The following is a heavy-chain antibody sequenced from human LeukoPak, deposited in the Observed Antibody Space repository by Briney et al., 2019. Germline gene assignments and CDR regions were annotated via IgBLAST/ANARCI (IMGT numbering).Heavy chain of an antibody. CDR2: ISSSSSYI. V-gene: IGHV3-21*01. D-gene: IGHD1-26*01. Sequence: KTGGSLRLSCAASGFTFSSYSMNWVRQAPGKGLEWVSSISSSSSYIYYADSVKGRFTISRDNAKNSLYLQMNSLRAEDTAVYYCARDSGSYYFESLYFDYWGQGALVTVSS. CDR1: GFTFSSYS. J-gene: IGHJ4*02. CDR3: ARDSGSYYFESLYFDY.